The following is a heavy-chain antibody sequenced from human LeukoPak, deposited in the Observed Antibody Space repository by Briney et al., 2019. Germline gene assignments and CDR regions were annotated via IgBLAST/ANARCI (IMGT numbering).Heavy chain of an antibody. Sequence: ASVKVSCKASGYTFTSNYIHWVRQAPGQGLEWMGGIIPIFGTANYAQKFQGRVTITADESTSTAYMELSSLRSEDTAVYYCATQSVKNYYYYYGMDVWGQGTTVTVSS. J-gene: IGHJ6*02. V-gene: IGHV1-69*13. D-gene: IGHD4-23*01. CDR3: ATQSVKNYYYYYGMDV. CDR2: IIPIFGTA. CDR1: GYTFTSNY.